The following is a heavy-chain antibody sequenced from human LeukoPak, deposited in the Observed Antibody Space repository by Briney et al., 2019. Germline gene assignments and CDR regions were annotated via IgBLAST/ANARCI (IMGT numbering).Heavy chain of an antibody. CDR1: GGTFSSYA. Sequence: ASVKVSCKASGGTFSSYAISWVRQAPGQGLEWMGGIIPIFGTANYAQKSQGRVTITADESTSTAYMELSSLRSDDTAVYYCARDRGPSGGSYYGGDYWGQGTLVTVSS. V-gene: IGHV1-69*01. CDR3: ARDRGPSGGSYYGGDY. D-gene: IGHD1-26*01. J-gene: IGHJ4*02. CDR2: IIPIFGTA.